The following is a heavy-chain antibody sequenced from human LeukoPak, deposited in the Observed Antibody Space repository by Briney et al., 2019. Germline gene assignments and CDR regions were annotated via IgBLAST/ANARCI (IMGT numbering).Heavy chain of an antibody. J-gene: IGHJ3*02. CDR3: ARDRSSSWADAFDI. CDR2: ISSSSSTI. Sequence: GGSLRLSCAASGFTFSSYSMNWVRQAPGKGLEWVSYISSSSSTIYYADSVKGRFTISRDNAKNSLYLQMNSLRAEDTAVYYCARDRSSSWADAFDIWGQGTMVTVSS. D-gene: IGHD6-13*01. V-gene: IGHV3-48*04. CDR1: GFTFSSYS.